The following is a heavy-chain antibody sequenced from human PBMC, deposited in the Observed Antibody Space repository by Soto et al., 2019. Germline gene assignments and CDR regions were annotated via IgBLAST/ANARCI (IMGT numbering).Heavy chain of an antibody. CDR1: GFSFNTYE. D-gene: IGHD1-26*01. J-gene: IGHJ4*02. CDR2: ISTSGSTI. CDR3: AYGGSCDY. V-gene: IGHV3-48*03. Sequence: LRLSCAASGFSFNTYEMNWVRQAPGKGLEWVSYISTSGSTIYYADSVKGRFTISRDNGKNSLYLQMNSVRAEDTAVYYCAYGGSCDYWGQGTQVTVSS.